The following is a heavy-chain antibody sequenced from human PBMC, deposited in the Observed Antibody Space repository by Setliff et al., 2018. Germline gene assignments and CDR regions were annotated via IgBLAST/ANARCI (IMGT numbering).Heavy chain of an antibody. CDR2: FIPSFGTA. J-gene: IGHJ5*02. CDR3: ARDSYGDNLPYNWFAP. D-gene: IGHD4-17*01. CDR1: GGTFSSKA. V-gene: IGHV1-69*13. Sequence: SVKVSCKASGGTFSSKAISWVRQAPGQGLEGMGGFIPSFGTANYAQKFQGRLTITADESTSTAYMELNSLRSEDTAIYYCARDSYGDNLPYNWFAPWGQGTLVTVSS.